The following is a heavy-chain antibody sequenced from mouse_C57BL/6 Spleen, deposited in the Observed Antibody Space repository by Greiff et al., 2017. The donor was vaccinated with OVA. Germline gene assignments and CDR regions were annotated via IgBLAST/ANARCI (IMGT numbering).Heavy chain of an antibody. J-gene: IGHJ2*01. CDR1: GFTFSSYA. Sequence: EVKLMESGEGLVKPGGSLKLSCAASGFTFSSYAMSWVRQTPEKRLEWVAYISSGGDYTYYADTVKGRFTISRDNARNTLYLQMSSLKSEDTAMYYCTREGIRYDIDYWGQGTTLTVSS. CDR3: TREGIRYDIDY. CDR2: ISSGGDYT. V-gene: IGHV5-9-1*02. D-gene: IGHD1-1*01.